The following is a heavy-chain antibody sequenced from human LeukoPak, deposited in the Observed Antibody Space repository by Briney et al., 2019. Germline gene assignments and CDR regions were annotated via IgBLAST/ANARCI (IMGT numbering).Heavy chain of an antibody. J-gene: IGHJ5*02. V-gene: IGHV4-4*07. Sequence: PSGTLSLTCTVSGGSISSYYWSWIRQPAGKGLEWIGRIYTSGSTNYNPSLKSRVTMSVDTSKNQFSLKLSSVTAADTAVYYCARDLRGYDRSWFDPWGQGTLVTVSS. CDR1: GGSISSYY. CDR3: ARDLRGYDRSWFDP. CDR2: IYTSGST. D-gene: IGHD5-12*01.